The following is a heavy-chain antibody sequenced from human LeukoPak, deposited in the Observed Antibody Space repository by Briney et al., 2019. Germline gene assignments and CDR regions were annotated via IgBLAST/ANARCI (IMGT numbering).Heavy chain of an antibody. Sequence: PSETLSLTCTVSGGSISSYYWSWIRQPPGKGLEWIGYIYYSGSTNYNPSLKSRVTISVDKSKNQFSLKLSSVTAADTAVYYCASGGDGEAFDYWGKGTLVTVSS. CDR3: ASGGDGEAFDY. D-gene: IGHD5-24*01. CDR2: IYYSGST. V-gene: IGHV4-59*01. J-gene: IGHJ4*02. CDR1: GGSISSYY.